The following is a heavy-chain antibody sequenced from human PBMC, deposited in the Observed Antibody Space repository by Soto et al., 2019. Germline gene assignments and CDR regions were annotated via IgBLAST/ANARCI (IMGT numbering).Heavy chain of an antibody. CDR2: IYSSGST. CDR3: ARFVTSCSGTTFHTRADV. D-gene: IGHD2-2*01. Sequence: SETLSLTFTVSGGSVSSDTHYWRWIRQPPGKRLEWIGFIYSSGSTNYNPSLKSRVTMSVDTSKNQFSLKLRSVIVADTAVYHCARFVTSCSGTTFHTRADVWGQGTTVTVSS. J-gene: IGHJ6*02. CDR1: GGSVSSDTHY. V-gene: IGHV4-61*01.